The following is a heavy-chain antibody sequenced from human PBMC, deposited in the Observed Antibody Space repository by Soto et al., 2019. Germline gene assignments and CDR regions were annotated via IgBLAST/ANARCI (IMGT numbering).Heavy chain of an antibody. CDR2: IIPIFGTA. CDR3: ARSIQLWFYFDY. Sequence: GASVKVSFKASGGTFSSYAISWVRQAPGQGLEWMGGIIPIFGTANYAQKFQGRVTITADESTSTAYMELSSLRSEDTAVYYCARSIQLWFYFDYWGQGTLVTVSS. V-gene: IGHV1-69*13. D-gene: IGHD5-18*01. CDR1: GGTFSSYA. J-gene: IGHJ4*02.